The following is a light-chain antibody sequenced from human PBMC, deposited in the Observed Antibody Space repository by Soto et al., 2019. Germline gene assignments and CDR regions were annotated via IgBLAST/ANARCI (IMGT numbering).Light chain of an antibody. J-gene: IGKJ1*01. CDR2: GGS. CDR3: QQYGSSRT. Sequence: EIVLTQSPGTLSLSPGEGATLSCRASETISSKYLAWYQQKPGQPPRLLIYGGSSRAAGIPDRFSGSVSGTDFTLTISRLEPEDFAVYYCQQYGSSRTFGQGTKGEV. CDR1: ETISSKY. V-gene: IGKV3-20*01.